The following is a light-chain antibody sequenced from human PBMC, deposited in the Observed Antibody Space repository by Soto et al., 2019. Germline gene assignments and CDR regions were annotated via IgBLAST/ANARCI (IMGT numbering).Light chain of an antibody. J-gene: IGLJ1*01. CDR1: SSDVGGYNY. CDR2: EVS. Sequence: QSALTQPASVSGSPGQSITISCTGTSSDVGGYNYVSWYQQHPGKAPKLMIYEVSNRPSGVSNRFSGSKAGNTAALTISGLQAEGEADYYCSSYTSSSTRVFGTGTKVTVL. CDR3: SSYTSSSTRV. V-gene: IGLV2-14*01.